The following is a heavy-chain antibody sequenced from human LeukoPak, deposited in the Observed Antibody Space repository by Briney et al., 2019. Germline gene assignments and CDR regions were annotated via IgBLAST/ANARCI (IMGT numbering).Heavy chain of an antibody. J-gene: IGHJ6*03. V-gene: IGHV3-64*01. Sequence: GGSLRLSCAASGFTFSSYAMHWVRQAPGKGLEYVSAISSNGGSTYYANSVKGRFTISRDNAKDSLYLQMNSLGPEDTAVYYCARDPYSGNYGNYYYYYMDVRGKGTTVTISS. D-gene: IGHD1-26*01. CDR3: ARDPYSGNYGNYYYYYMDV. CDR1: GFTFSSYA. CDR2: ISSNGGST.